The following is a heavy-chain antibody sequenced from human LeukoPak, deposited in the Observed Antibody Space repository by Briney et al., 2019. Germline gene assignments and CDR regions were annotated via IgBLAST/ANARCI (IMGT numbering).Heavy chain of an antibody. V-gene: IGHV3-23*01. D-gene: IGHD6-13*01. CDR2: ISGSGGST. Sequence: GGSLRLSCAASGLTFSSYAMSWVRQAPGKGLEWVSAISGSGGSTYYADSVKGRFTISRDNSKNTLYLQMNSLRAEDTAVYYCANFGYSSSLGAFDYWGQGTLVTVSS. CDR3: ANFGYSSSLGAFDY. CDR1: GLTFSSYA. J-gene: IGHJ4*02.